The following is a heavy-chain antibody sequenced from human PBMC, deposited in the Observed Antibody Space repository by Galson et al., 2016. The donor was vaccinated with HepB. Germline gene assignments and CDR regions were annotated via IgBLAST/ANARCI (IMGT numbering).Heavy chain of an antibody. V-gene: IGHV4-4*02. CDR2: IFHSGST. D-gene: IGHD2-15*01. J-gene: IGHJ4*02. CDR1: GGSVSSNYW. CDR3: AIFDLGYCCGGSCSH. Sequence: ETLSLTCAVSGGSVSSNYWWTWVRQPPGQGLEWIGEIFHSGSTNYNPSPKSRVTISLDQSKDQFSLKLNSVTAADTAVYYWAIFDLGYCCGGSCSHWGQGILGTASS.